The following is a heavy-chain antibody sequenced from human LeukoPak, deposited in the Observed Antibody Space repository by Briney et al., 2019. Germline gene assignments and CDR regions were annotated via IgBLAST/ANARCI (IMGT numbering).Heavy chain of an antibody. D-gene: IGHD3-10*01. V-gene: IGHV3-23*01. CDR3: AKLLWFGDLGGGPFDI. CDR1: GLSFRSYT. Sequence: PGGSLRLSCAASGLSFRSYTMNWIRQSPAKGLEWVSSISGSGTFIYYADSVKGRFSISRDNSKNTLYQQMNSLRAEDTAIYYCAKLLWFGDLGGGPFDIWGQGTMVTVSS. CDR2: ISGSGTFI. J-gene: IGHJ3*02.